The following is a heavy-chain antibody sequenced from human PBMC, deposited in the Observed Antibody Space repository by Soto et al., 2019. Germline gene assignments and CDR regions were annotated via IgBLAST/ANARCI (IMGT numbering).Heavy chain of an antibody. Sequence: QVQLVQSGAEVRKPGSSVRVSCKASGGRFRTYAFNWVRQAPGQGLEWLGGIITFFGAAMYAQKFQGRVTITADDLTTTAYMELSGLISEDTAVYYCARGGKERFRGPGMDVWGQGTTVTVSS. CDR3: ARGGKERFRGPGMDV. D-gene: IGHD1-1*01. CDR1: GGRFRTYA. CDR2: IITFFGAA. V-gene: IGHV1-69*01. J-gene: IGHJ6*02.